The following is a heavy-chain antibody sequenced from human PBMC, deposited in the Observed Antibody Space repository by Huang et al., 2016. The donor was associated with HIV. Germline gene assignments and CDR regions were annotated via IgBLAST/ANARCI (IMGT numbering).Heavy chain of an antibody. CDR1: GYTFADYF. V-gene: IGHV1-2*02. J-gene: IGHJ4*02. CDR3: TRDGVAPDEEFDY. D-gene: IGHD5-12*01. CDR2: LNPKNGAT. Sequence: QVQLVQSGAEVKKPGASVKVSCKPSGYTFADYFIHWVRQAPGQGLGWMAGLNPKNGATNDAQKFLGRVTVTGDTSINTAYMEFSGLTSDDTANYYCTRDGVAPDEEFDYWGQGTLISVSS.